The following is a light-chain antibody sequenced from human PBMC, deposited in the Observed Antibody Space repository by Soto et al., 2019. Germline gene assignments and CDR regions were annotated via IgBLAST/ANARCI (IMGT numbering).Light chain of an antibody. CDR1: SSDVGGYNY. CDR2: AVS. Sequence: QSALTQPRSVSGSPGQSVTISCTGTSSDVGGYNYVSWYQQHPGKAPKVMIYAVSKRPSGVPDRFSGSKSGNTASLTIFGLQAEDEADYYCCSYAGSYTYWVFGGGTKLTVL. CDR3: CSYAGSYTYWV. V-gene: IGLV2-11*01. J-gene: IGLJ3*02.